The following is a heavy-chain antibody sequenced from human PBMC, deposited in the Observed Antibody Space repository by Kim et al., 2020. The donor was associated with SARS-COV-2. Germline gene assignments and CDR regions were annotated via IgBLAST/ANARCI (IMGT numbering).Heavy chain of an antibody. CDR1: GFTFSSYA. CDR3: AKGVGYCSKNGCYIYFEY. D-gene: IGHD2-2*02. Sequence: GGSLRLSCEASGFTFSSYAMSWVRQAPGKGLEWVASISGSGDRTFFADSVKGRLTVSRDNSKNTLYLQMNSLRAEDTALYYCAKGVGYCSKNGCYIYFEYWGQAALVTVSS. CDR2: ISGSGDRT. V-gene: IGHV3-23*01. J-gene: IGHJ4*02.